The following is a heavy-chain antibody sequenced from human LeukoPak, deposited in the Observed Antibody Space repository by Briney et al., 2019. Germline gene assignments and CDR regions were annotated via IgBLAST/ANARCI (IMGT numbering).Heavy chain of an antibody. J-gene: IGHJ4*02. D-gene: IGHD5-12*01. CDR2: INPNSGGT. CDR1: GYTFTGYY. Sequence: ASVKVSCKASGYTFTGYYMHWVRQAPGQGLEWMGRINPNSGGTNYAQKFQGRVTMTRDTSISTAYMELSRLRSDDTAVYYCARDPGQLIVATTFDYWGQGTLVTVSS. V-gene: IGHV1-2*06. CDR3: ARDPGQLIVATTFDY.